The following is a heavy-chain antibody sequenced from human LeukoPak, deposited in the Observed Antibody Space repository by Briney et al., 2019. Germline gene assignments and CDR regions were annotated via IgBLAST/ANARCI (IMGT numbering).Heavy chain of an antibody. CDR2: INQDGSEK. CDR3: ASGGYLDY. CDR1: GITFSRFW. D-gene: IGHD3-16*01. J-gene: IGHJ4*02. V-gene: IGHV3-7*03. Sequence: GGSLRLSCAASGITFSRFWMSWVRQAPGKGLQWVANINQDGSEKHYVDSVKGRFTISRDNAENSLYLQMNSLRAEDTAVYYCASGGYLDYWGQGALVTVAS.